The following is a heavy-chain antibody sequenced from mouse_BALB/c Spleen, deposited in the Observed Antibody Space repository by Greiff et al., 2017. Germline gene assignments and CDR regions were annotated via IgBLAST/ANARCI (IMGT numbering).Heavy chain of an antibody. CDR1: GFTFSSYA. Sequence: EVKLMESGGGLVKPGGSLKLSCAASGFTFSSYAMSWVRQTPEKRLEWVASISSGGSTYYPDSVKGRFTISRDNARNILYLQMSSLRSEDTAMYYCARDDGNYDAMDYWGQGTSVTVSS. J-gene: IGHJ4*01. CDR3: ARDDGNYDAMDY. CDR2: ISSGGST. D-gene: IGHD2-1*01. V-gene: IGHV5-6-5*01.